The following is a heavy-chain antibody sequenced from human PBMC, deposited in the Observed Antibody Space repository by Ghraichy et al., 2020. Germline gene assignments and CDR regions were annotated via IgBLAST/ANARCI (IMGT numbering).Heavy chain of an antibody. Sequence: GVLNISCAASGFTFSSHWMSWVRQAPGKGLEWVANINQDGSEIYYVDSVKGRFTISRDNAKNSLYLQMNSLRAEDTAVYYCARSIAAAGDYWGQGTLVTVSS. D-gene: IGHD6-13*01. CDR3: ARSIAAAGDY. J-gene: IGHJ4*02. CDR2: INQDGSEI. V-gene: IGHV3-7*01. CDR1: GFTFSSHW.